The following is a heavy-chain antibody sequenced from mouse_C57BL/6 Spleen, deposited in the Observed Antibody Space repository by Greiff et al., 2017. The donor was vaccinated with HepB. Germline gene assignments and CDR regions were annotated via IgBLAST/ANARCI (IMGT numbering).Heavy chain of an antibody. Sequence: EVQLQQSGAELVRPGASVKLSCTASGFNIKDYYMHWVKQRPEQGLEWIGRIDPEDGDTEYAPKFQGKATMTADTSSNTAYLQLSSLTSEDTAVYCCTSIYYSNSYFDYWGQGTTLTVSS. CDR1: GFNIKDYY. J-gene: IGHJ2*01. D-gene: IGHD2-5*01. V-gene: IGHV14-1*01. CDR3: TSIYYSNSYFDY. CDR2: IDPEDGDT.